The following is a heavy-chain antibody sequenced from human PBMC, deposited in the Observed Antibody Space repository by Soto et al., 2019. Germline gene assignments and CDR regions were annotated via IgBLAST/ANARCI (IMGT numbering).Heavy chain of an antibody. J-gene: IGHJ6*02. D-gene: IGHD5-18*01. CDR3: ARGLRGYSYVLDDFFGLDV. V-gene: IGHV1-18*01. CDR1: GYTFTSSG. CDR2: ISAYNGNT. Sequence: QVQLVQSGAEVKKPGASVKVSCKASGYTFTSSGISWVRHAPGQVLEGRGWISAYNGNTNYAQKLQGRVTRTTDTSTSTVYMELRSLTSHDTAVYHCARGLRGYSYVLDDFFGLDVWGQGTTVTVSS.